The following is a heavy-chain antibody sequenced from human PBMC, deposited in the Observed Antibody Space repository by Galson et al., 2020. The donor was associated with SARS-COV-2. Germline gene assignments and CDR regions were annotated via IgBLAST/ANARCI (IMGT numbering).Heavy chain of an antibody. CDR3: TRDVAGGASDI. D-gene: IGHD1-26*01. Sequence: LSCVASVFTLTNSAMHCVRHTLDKGFECLTDISHVVKIQVYTHSVKCRVTISIDTSGNTVFLQIVSLRPHDTALYYCTRDVAGGASDIWGQGTMVTVSS. CDR2: ISHVVKIQ. V-gene: IGHV3-30*10. CDR1: VFTLTNSA. J-gene: IGHJ3*02.